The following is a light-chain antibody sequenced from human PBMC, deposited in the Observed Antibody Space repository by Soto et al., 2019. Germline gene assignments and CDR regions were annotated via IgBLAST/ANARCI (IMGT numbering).Light chain of an antibody. CDR2: DAS. V-gene: IGKV1-5*02. Sequence: DIQMTQSPSTLSASVGDIVTIIFRASQTIVSWLACYQQKPGRAPKLLIFDASSLESGVPSRFSGNGSGTEFTLTISGLQPDDFASYYCQQYNSYSGMFGQGTRWIS. CDR1: QTIVSW. CDR3: QQYNSYSGM. J-gene: IGKJ1*01.